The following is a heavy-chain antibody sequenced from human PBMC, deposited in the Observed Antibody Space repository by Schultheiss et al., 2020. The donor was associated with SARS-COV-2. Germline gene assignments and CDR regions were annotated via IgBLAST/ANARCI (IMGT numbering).Heavy chain of an antibody. CDR2: ISSSSSTI. D-gene: IGHD3-22*01. J-gene: IGHJ5*02. CDR3: VRWSGSGDYHDNWFDP. CDR1: GFTFSSYS. Sequence: GGSLRLSCAASGFTFSSYSMNWVRQAPGKGLEWVSYISSSSSTIYYADSVKGRATISRDISKNTLYLQVNSLRVDDTAMYYCVRWSGSGDYHDNWFDPWGEGALVTVSS. V-gene: IGHV3-48*01.